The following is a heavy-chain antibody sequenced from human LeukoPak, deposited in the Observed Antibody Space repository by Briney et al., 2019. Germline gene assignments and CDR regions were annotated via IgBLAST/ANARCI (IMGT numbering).Heavy chain of an antibody. CDR2: IIPIFGTA. V-gene: IGHV1-69*13. J-gene: IGHJ6*02. CDR3: ASGDRVYYYYGMDV. D-gene: IGHD3-10*01. CDR1: GGTFSSYA. Sequence: SVKVSCKASGGTFSSYAISWVRQAPGQGLEWMGGIIPIFGTANYAQKFQGRVTITADESTSTACMELSSLRSEDTAVYYCASGDRVYYYYGMDVWGQGTTVTVSS.